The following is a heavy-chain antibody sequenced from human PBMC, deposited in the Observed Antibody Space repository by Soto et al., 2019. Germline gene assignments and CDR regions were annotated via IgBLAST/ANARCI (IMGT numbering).Heavy chain of an antibody. CDR1: GYSFTSYW. CDR3: ATSFNGSYFGDAFDI. J-gene: IGHJ3*02. V-gene: IGHV5-51*01. Sequence: PGESLKISWKGSGYSFTSYWIGWVRQMPGKGLEWMGIIYPGDSDTRYSPSFQGQVTISADKSISTAYLQWSSLKASDTAMYYCATSFNGSYFGDAFDIWGQGTMVTVSS. D-gene: IGHD1-26*01. CDR2: IYPGDSDT.